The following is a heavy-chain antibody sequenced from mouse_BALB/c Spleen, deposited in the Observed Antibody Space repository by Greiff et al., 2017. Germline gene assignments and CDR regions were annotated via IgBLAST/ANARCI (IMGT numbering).Heavy chain of an antibody. CDR3: ARMDYYGSRPHFDY. CDR1: GYTFSSYW. V-gene: IGHV1-9*01. Sequence: QVQLQQSGAELMKPGASVKISCKATGYTFSSYWIEWVKQRPGHGLEWIGVILPGSGGTNYNEKFKGKATFTADTSSNTAYMQLSSLTSEDSAVYYCARMDYYGSRPHFDYWGQGTTLTVSS. J-gene: IGHJ2*01. CDR2: ILPGSGGT. D-gene: IGHD1-1*01.